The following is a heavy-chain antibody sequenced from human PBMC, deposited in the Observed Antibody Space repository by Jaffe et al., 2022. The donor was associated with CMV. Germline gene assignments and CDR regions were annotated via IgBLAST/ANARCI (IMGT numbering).Heavy chain of an antibody. CDR2: IQYRGSI. D-gene: IGHD1-26*01. CDR1: GGSITSYY. V-gene: IGHV4-59*01. CDR3: ARVQWEQSVDY. J-gene: IGHJ4*02. Sequence: QVQLQESGPGLVKPSETLSLTCSVSGGSITSYYWSWIRQSPGKGLEWIGYIQYRGSINYSPSLSSRVTISVDTSKNQFSLKLSSVTAADTAVYYCARVQWEQSVDYWGQGSLVTVSS.